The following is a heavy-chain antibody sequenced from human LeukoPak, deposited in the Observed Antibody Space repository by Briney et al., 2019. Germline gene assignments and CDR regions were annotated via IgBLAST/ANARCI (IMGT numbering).Heavy chain of an antibody. D-gene: IGHD6-13*01. CDR2: TYFRSKWYS. J-gene: IGHJ4*02. CDR3: ARSIPATGNNFDY. CDR1: GDTVSSNSAA. Sequence: SQTLSLTCVVSGDTVSSNSAAWNWIRQSPSRGLEWLVRTYFRSKWYSDYTMSVKIRITINGDTSTNKFSLQLNSVTPKDTAVYFCARSIPATGNNFDYWGQGTRFTVSS. V-gene: IGHV6-1*01.